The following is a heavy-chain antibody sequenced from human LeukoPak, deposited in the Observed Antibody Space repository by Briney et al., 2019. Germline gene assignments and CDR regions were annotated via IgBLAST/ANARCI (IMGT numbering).Heavy chain of an antibody. CDR3: ARGPRRYCGGDCYSGDY. V-gene: IGHV3-48*04. J-gene: IGHJ4*02. CDR2: ISSGSSTI. D-gene: IGHD2-21*02. Sequence: GGSLRLSCAASGFTFSSYAMSWVRQAPGKGLEWVSYISSGSSTIYYADSVKGRFTISRDNAKNSLYLQMNSLRAEDTAVYYCARGPRRYCGGDCYSGDYWGQGTLVTVSS. CDR1: GFTFSSYA.